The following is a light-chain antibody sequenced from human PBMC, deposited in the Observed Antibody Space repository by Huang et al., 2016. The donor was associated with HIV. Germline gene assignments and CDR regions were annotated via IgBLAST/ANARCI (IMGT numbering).Light chain of an antibody. V-gene: IGKV3-15*01. CDR3: HQYNNWRT. J-gene: IGKJ1*01. CDR1: QSVSSN. Sequence: EIMMTQSPATLSVSPGERATLSCRASQSVSSNLAWYQQKPGQAPRLLIYGASTRATGIPARFSGSGSGTEFTLTISSLQSEDFAVYYCHQYNNWRTFGQGTKVEIK. CDR2: GAS.